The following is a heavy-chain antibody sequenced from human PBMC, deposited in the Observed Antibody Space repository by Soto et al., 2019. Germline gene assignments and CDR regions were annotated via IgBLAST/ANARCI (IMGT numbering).Heavy chain of an antibody. CDR3: LSAGSAVS. D-gene: IGHD3-10*01. Sequence: GSLRLSCAASGCTLSNYWMTWVRQAPGKGLEWVANINYDGSEKNYVDSVKGRFTISRDNTRNSLALQMNTLRAEDTAVYYCLSAGSAVSWGQGTLVTVSS. J-gene: IGHJ4*02. CDR2: INYDGSEK. CDR1: GCTLSNYW. V-gene: IGHV3-7*05.